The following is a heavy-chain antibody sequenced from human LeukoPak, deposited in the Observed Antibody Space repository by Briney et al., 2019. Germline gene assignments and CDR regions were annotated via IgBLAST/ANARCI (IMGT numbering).Heavy chain of an antibody. D-gene: IGHD1-1*01. CDR1: GFTFSNAW. Sequence: PGGSLRLSCAASGFTFSNAWMSWVRQAPGKGLEWVGRIKSKTETTDYAAPVKGRFTISRDNSKNTLYLQMNSLRAEDTAMYYCANEESVEGYWGQGTLVTVSS. CDR2: IKSKTETT. V-gene: IGHV3-15*01. CDR3: ANEESVEGY. J-gene: IGHJ4*02.